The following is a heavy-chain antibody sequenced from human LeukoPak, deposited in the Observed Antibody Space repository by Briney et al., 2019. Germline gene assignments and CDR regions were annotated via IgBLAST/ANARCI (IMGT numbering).Heavy chain of an antibody. Sequence: GGSLRLSCAASGFTFSNYNMNWVRQAPGKGLEWVSYISSSSSTMYYADSVKGRFTISRDNAKNSLYLQMSSLRAEDTAVYYCARERIYYGGGIMYWGKGTLVTVSS. J-gene: IGHJ4*02. D-gene: IGHD3-10*01. CDR1: GFTFSNYN. V-gene: IGHV3-48*01. CDR2: ISSSSSTM. CDR3: ARERIYYGGGIMY.